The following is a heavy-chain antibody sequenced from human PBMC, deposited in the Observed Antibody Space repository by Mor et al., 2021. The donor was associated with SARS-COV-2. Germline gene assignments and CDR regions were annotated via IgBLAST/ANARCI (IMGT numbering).Heavy chain of an antibody. CDR3: ARQQVGSNDAFEV. Sequence: SVKGRFTISRDNGKNSLYLQMNSLRAEDTAVYYCARQQVGSNDAFEVWGQGTMVTVSS. V-gene: IGHV3-11*06. J-gene: IGHJ3*01. D-gene: IGHD1-26*01.